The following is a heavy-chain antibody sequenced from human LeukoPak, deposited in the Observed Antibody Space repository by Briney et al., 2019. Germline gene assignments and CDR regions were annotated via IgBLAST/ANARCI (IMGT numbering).Heavy chain of an antibody. J-gene: IGHJ4*02. D-gene: IGHD3-22*01. CDR2: IDPSDSYT. CDR1: GYSFTSYW. V-gene: IGHV5-10-1*01. CDR3: ARHPYYYDSSGYYPPAYYDY. Sequence: GESLKISCKGSGYSFTSYWISWVRQMPGKGLEWMGRIDPSDSYTNYSPSFQGHVTISADKSISTACLQWSSLKASDTAMYYCARHPYYYDSSGYYPPAYYDYWGQGTLVTVSS.